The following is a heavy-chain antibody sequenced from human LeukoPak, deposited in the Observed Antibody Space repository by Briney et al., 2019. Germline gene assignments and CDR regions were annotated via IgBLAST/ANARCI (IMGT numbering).Heavy chain of an antibody. V-gene: IGHV3-13*05. CDR1: GFTFSSYD. J-gene: IGHJ4*02. CDR2: IGTAGDP. D-gene: IGHD2-15*01. Sequence: GGSLRLSCAASGFTFSSYDMHWVRQATGKGLEWVSAIGTAGDPYYPGSVKGRFTISRENAKNPLYLQMNSLRAGDTAVYYCARAAGGSRGLYFDYWGQGTLVTVSS. CDR3: ARAAGGSRGLYFDY.